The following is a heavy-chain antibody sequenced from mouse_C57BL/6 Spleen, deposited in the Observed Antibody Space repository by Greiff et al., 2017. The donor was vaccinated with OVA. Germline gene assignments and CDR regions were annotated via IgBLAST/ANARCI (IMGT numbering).Heavy chain of an antibody. J-gene: IGHJ2*01. CDR1: GYTFTDYY. CDR3: ARDDSNYVFDD. CDR2: INPNNGGT. D-gene: IGHD2-5*01. Sequence: EVQLQQSGPGLVKPGASVKLSCKASGYTFTDYYMNWVKQSHGKSLEWIGEINPNNGGTSYNQKFKGKATLPVDKSSSTAYMELRSMISEVSAVYYCARDDSNYVFDDWGEGTTITVSP. V-gene: IGHV1-26*01.